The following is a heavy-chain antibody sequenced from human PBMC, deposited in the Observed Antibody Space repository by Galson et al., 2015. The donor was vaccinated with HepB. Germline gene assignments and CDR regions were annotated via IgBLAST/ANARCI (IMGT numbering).Heavy chain of an antibody. J-gene: IGHJ4*02. CDR3: AREADYYGSGNYYRLLDY. CDR1: GFTFRSYW. V-gene: IGHV3-7*01. Sequence: SLRLSCAASGFTFRSYWMSWVRQAPGKGLEWVANVKEDVSEKYYVGSVKGRFTISRDNAKNSLYLQMNSLRAEDTAVYYCAREADYYGSGNYYRLLDYWGRGTLVTVSS. D-gene: IGHD3-10*01. CDR2: VKEDVSEK.